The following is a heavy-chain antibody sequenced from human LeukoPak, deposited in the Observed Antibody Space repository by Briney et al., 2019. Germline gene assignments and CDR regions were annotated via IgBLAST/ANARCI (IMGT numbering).Heavy chain of an antibody. CDR3: ARVHSGDWSDC. CDR1: GFTFSSYS. J-gene: IGHJ4*02. Sequence: GGSLRLSCAASGFTFSSYSMNWVRQAPGKGLEWVSSISSSSSYIYYADSVKGRFTISRDNAKNSLYLQMNSLRAEDTAVYYCARVHSGDWSDCWGQGTLVTVSS. V-gene: IGHV3-21*01. CDR2: ISSSSSYI. D-gene: IGHD6-19*01.